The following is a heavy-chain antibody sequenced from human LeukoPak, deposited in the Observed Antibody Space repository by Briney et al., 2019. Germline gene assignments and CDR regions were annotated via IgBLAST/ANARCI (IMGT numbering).Heavy chain of an antibody. Sequence: GGSLRLSCTASGFTFGDYAMSWVRQAPGKGLEWVGFIRSKAYGGTTEYAASVKGGFTISRDDSKSIAYLQMNSLKTEDTAVYYCTRVPDYHDSSGYYYYGMDVWGQGTTVTVSS. V-gene: IGHV3-49*04. J-gene: IGHJ6*02. D-gene: IGHD3-22*01. CDR1: GFTFGDYA. CDR2: IRSKAYGGTT. CDR3: TRVPDYHDSSGYYYYGMDV.